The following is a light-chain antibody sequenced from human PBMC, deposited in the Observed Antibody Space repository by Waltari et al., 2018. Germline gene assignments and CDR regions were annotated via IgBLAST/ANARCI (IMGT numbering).Light chain of an antibody. J-gene: IGLJ3*02. Sequence: SYVLTPPPSVSVAPGQTATITCGGDNIETKHVHWYQQKPGQAPLLVVYDDYVRPSGIPDRFSGTTAGNTATLTISRVEAGGEADYYCQVWDDSSNHWVFGGGTKLTVL. CDR3: QVWDDSSNHWV. CDR2: DDY. V-gene: IGLV3-21*02. CDR1: NIETKH.